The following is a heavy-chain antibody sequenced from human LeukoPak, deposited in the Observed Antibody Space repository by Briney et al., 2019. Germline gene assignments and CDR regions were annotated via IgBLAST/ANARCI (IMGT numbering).Heavy chain of an antibody. Sequence: GGSLRLSCAASGFTFSSYSMNWVRQAPGKGLEWVSSISTSSYGIYYADSVKGRFTISRDNAKNSLYLQMNSLRAEDTAMYYCAKISHDYGDSADYWGQGTLVTVSS. D-gene: IGHD4-17*01. V-gene: IGHV3-21*01. J-gene: IGHJ4*02. CDR1: GFTFSSYS. CDR2: ISTSSYGI. CDR3: AKISHDYGDSADY.